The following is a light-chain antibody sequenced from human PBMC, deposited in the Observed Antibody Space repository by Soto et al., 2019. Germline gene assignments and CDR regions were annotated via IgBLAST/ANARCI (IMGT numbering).Light chain of an antibody. CDR3: QQSYSTPRT. V-gene: IGKV1-39*01. CDR1: QSISSY. J-gene: IGKJ2*01. CDR2: AAS. Sequence: DIQMTQSPSSLSASVGDRVTITCRASQSISSYLNWYQQKPGKAPKLLIYAASSLQSEVPSRFSGSGSGTDFTHTINSLQPEDFATYYCQQSYSTPRTFGQGTKLEIK.